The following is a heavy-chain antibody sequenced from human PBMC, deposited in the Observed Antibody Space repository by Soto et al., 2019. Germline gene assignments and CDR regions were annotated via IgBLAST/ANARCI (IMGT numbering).Heavy chain of an antibody. V-gene: IGHV3-23*01. CDR3: AKYSGYDFAPFDAFDI. J-gene: IGHJ3*02. CDR2: ISGSGGST. D-gene: IGHD5-12*01. CDR1: GFPFGSYA. Sequence: GGSLSLSCAASGFPFGSYAMSWVRQAPGKGLEWVSAISGSGGSTYYADSVKGRFTISRDNSKNTLYLQMNSLRAEDTAVYYCAKYSGYDFAPFDAFDIWGQGTMVTVSS.